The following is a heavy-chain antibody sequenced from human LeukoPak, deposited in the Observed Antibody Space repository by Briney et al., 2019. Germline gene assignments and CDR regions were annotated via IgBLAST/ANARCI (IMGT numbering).Heavy chain of an antibody. D-gene: IGHD3-16*01. CDR1: GYTFTGYY. J-gene: IGHJ4*02. V-gene: IGHV1-2*02. CDR2: INPNSGGT. CDR3: ASIRAGAYRYFDY. Sequence: ASVNVSCKASGYTFTGYYMHWVRQAPGQGLEWMGWINPNSGGTNYAQKFQGRVTMTRDASISTAYMELSRLRSDDTAVYYCASIRAGAYRYFDYWGQGTLVTVSS.